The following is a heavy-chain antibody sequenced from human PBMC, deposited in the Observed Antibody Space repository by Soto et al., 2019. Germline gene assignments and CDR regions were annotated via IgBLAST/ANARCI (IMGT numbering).Heavy chain of an antibody. CDR1: GFSFSDYA. V-gene: IGHV3-23*01. D-gene: IGHD5-18*01. CDR3: AKGGRYTYGYVDYSYGMDV. J-gene: IGHJ6*02. CDR2: ISGTGSRT. Sequence: EVQVLESGGGLVQPGGSLRLSCAASGFSFSDYAMSWVRQAPGKGLEWVSGISGTGSRTSYADSVRGRFTISRDNFNNTLSLQIESLRAEDTAVYYCAKGGRYTYGYVDYSYGMDVWGQGTTVTVSS.